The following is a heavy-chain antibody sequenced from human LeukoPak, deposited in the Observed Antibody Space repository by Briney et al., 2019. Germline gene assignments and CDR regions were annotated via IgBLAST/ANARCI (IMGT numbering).Heavy chain of an antibody. Sequence: PGGSLRLSCAASGFTFSSNAMHWVRQAPGKGLEWVAIISYDGSNKYYADSVKGRFTISRDSAKNTLYLQMNSLTPEDTAMYYCARDLRMLYDFDYWGQGTLVTVSS. CDR1: GFTFSSNA. CDR3: ARDLRMLYDFDY. J-gene: IGHJ4*02. CDR2: ISYDGSNK. D-gene: IGHD2-8*01. V-gene: IGHV3-30*04.